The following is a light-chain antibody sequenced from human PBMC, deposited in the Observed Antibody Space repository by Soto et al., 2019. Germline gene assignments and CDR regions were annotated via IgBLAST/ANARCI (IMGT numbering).Light chain of an antibody. J-gene: IGKJ5*01. CDR2: DAS. V-gene: IGKV3-11*01. CDR3: QHGSDWPPFT. Sequence: EIVLTQSPATLSLSPGERDTLSCRASQSVNSNLAWYQHKPGQAPRLLIYDASNRATGIPARFSGSGSGTDFTLTVSSLEPEDFAVYYCQHGSDWPPFTFGQGTRLEIK. CDR1: QSVNSN.